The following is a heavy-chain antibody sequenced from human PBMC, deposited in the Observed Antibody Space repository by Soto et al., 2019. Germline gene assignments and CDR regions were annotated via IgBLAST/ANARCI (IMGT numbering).Heavy chain of an antibody. Sequence: LRLSCAASGLTFSSYWMSWVRQAPGKGLEWVANIKQDGSEKYYVDSVKGRFTISRDNAKNSLYLQMNSLRAEDTAVYYCARQSGYSSSWCDWSVWFDPWGQGTLVTVSS. CDR1: GLTFSSYW. V-gene: IGHV3-7*03. CDR2: IKQDGSEK. D-gene: IGHD6-13*01. J-gene: IGHJ5*02. CDR3: ARQSGYSSSWCDWSVWFDP.